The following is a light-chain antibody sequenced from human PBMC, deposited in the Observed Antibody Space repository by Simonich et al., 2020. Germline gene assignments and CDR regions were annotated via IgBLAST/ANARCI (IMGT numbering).Light chain of an antibody. CDR3: QTWGTGIAV. CDR2: LNSDCSH. V-gene: IGLV4-69*01. Sequence: QLVLTQSPSASASLGASVKLTCTLSSGHSSYAIAWHQQQPEKGPRYLMKLNSDCSHSKGDGIPDRFSGSSSGAERYLTISSLQSEDEADYYCQTWGTGIAVFGGGTKLTVL. CDR1: SGHSSYA. J-gene: IGLJ2*01.